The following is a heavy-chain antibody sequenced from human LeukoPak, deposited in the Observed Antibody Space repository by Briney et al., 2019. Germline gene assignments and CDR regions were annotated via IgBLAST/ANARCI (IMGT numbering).Heavy chain of an antibody. V-gene: IGHV3-23*01. CDR3: AKDLGY. CDR1: GFTFSIYA. D-gene: IGHD7-27*01. Sequence: VGSLRLSCAASGFTFSIYAMSWVREAPGEGLEWVSAISGSGGSTYYADSVKGRFTISRDNSKNTLYLQMNSLRGEVTAVYYCAKDLGYWGQGTLVTVSS. CDR2: ISGSGGST. J-gene: IGHJ4*02.